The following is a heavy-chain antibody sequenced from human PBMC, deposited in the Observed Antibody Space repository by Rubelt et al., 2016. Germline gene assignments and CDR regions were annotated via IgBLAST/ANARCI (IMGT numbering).Heavy chain of an antibody. CDR1: GYNLKSYG. Sequence: QVQLVQSGAEVKKPGASVKVSCKASGYNLKSYGISWVRQAPGQGLEWMGWTSVYKGITFFVKDLQGRVSMTHDTSTSTAYMELRSLRSDDTAVYFCATEKDSTWYSGMTHWGQGTLITVSS. CDR2: TSVYKGIT. CDR3: ATEKDSTWYSGMTH. J-gene: IGHJ1*01. V-gene: IGHV1-18*01. D-gene: IGHD6-13*01.